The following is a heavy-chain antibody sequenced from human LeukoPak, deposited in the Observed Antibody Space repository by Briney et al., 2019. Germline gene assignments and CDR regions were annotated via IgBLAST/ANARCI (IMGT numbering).Heavy chain of an antibody. CDR1: GFTFSDYY. CDR2: IRSSSSYT. CDR3: ARVPSSISSTAIIFYYFDY. V-gene: IGHV3-11*06. Sequence: AGSLRLSCAASGFTFSDYYMSWIRQAPGKVLEWVSYIRSSSSYTNYANSVKGRFTISRDNAKNSLYLQMNSLRAEDTAVYYCARVPSSISSTAIIFYYFDYWGQGTLVTVSS. D-gene: IGHD2-21*02. J-gene: IGHJ4*02.